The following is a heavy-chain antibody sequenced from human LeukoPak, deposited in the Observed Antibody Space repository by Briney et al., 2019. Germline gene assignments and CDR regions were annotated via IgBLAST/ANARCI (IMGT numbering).Heavy chain of an antibody. V-gene: IGHV3-30*02. J-gene: IGHJ4*02. CDR2: IRYDGSNK. CDR3: AQDVPNCSSTSCPFDY. D-gene: IGHD2-2*01. Sequence: GGSLRLSCAASGFTFSSYGMHWVRQAPGKGLEWVAFIRYDGSNKYYADSVKGRFTISRDNSKNTLYLQMNSLRAEDTAVYYCAQDVPNCSSTSCPFDYWGQGTLVTVSS. CDR1: GFTFSSYG.